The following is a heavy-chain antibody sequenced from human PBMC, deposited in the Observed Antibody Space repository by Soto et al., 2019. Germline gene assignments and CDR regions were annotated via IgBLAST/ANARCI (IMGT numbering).Heavy chain of an antibody. D-gene: IGHD3-16*02. J-gene: IGHJ4*02. V-gene: IGHV3-23*01. CDR3: AKDTRLRLEDLSSDSFNY. CDR1: GFIFCSYG. CDR2: ISGSGGTT. Sequence: GGSLRLSCAASGFIFCSYGMSWVRQAPGKGLEWVSGISGSGGTTYYADSVKGRFTISRDNSKNTLYLQMNSLRAEDTAVYYCAKDTRLRLEDLSSDSFNYRCPGTLLTLSS.